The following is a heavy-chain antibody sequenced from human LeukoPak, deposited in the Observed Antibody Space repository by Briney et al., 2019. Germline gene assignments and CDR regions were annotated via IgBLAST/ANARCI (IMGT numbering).Heavy chain of an antibody. J-gene: IGHJ4*02. V-gene: IGHV3-30*04. CDR1: GFTFSSYA. CDR3: ARGRYTGYDSGYFDY. CDR2: ISYDGTNT. D-gene: IGHD5-12*01. Sequence: PGGSLRLSCAASGFTFSSYAMHWVRQAPGKGLEWVAAISYDGTNTYYTDSAKGRFTISRDNSKNTLYLQMNSLRAEVTAVYSCARGRYTGYDSGYFDYWGQGILVTVSS.